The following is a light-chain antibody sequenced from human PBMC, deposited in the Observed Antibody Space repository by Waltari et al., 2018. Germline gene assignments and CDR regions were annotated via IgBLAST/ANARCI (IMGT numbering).Light chain of an antibody. CDR1: QRLINSDDGYTY. Sequence: EIVMTQTPLSLPATPGEPASISFRSSQRLINSDDGYTYLDWFLQKPGQSPQLLIYTLAYRASRVPDRFSGTGSGSNFSLEISRVEAEDFATYYCQQSYSTITFGGGTKVEIK. CDR2: TLA. CDR3: QQSYSTIT. J-gene: IGKJ4*01. V-gene: IGKV2-40*01.